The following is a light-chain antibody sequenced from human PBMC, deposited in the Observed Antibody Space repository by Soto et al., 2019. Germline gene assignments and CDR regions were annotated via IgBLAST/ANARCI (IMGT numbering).Light chain of an antibody. J-gene: IGKJ1*01. CDR1: QSVSSNY. V-gene: IGKV3-20*01. Sequence: EIVLTQSPGTLSLSPGERATLSCRTSQSVSSNYLAWYQQKPGQAPRLLIYGVSSRATGVPDRFSGSGSGTDFTLTISRLEPEDFAVYYCQHYTDWPLTFGQGTKVDIK. CDR2: GVS. CDR3: QHYTDWPLT.